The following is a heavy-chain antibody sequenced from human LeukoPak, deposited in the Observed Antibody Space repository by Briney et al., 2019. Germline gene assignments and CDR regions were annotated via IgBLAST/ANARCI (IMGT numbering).Heavy chain of an antibody. CDR3: ARDLYDFWSGYYPWSPRDY. D-gene: IGHD3-3*01. CDR2: ISAYNGNR. J-gene: IGHJ4*02. CDR1: GYTFTSYG. Sequence: ASVKVSCKASGYTFTSYGISWVRQAPGQGLEWMGWISAYNGNRNYAQKLQGRVTMTTDTSTSTAYMELRSLRSDDTAVYYCARDLYDFWSGYYPWSPRDYWGQGALVTVSS. V-gene: IGHV1-18*01.